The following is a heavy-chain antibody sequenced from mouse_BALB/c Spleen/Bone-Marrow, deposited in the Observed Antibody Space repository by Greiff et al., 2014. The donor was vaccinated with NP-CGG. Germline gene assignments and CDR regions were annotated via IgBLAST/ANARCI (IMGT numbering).Heavy chain of an antibody. D-gene: IGHD1-1*01. CDR3: ARPFTTVVATVFAY. CDR2: IGVGGTYT. Sequence: DVMLVESGGDLVKPGGSLKLSCAASGFTFSGFGMSWVRQSPDKRLEWVATIGVGGTYTYYPDSVKERFTISRDNAKNTLYLRMSSLKSEDTAMYYCARPFTTVVATVFAYWGQGTLVTVSA. J-gene: IGHJ3*01. V-gene: IGHV5-6*02. CDR1: GFTFSGFG.